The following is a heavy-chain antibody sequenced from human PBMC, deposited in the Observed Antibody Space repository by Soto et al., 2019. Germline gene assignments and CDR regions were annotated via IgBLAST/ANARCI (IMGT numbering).Heavy chain of an antibody. V-gene: IGHV1-69*01. CDR1: GGTFSSYA. D-gene: IGHD6-6*01. J-gene: IGHJ6*02. CDR3: ARESSSPNYSYYGMDV. Sequence: QVHLVQSGAEVKKPGSSVKVSCRASGGTFSSYAVNWVRQAPGQGLEWMGVIIPLLNTPKYVQKFQGRLTITADASATTVYLELSSLRSEDTAVYYCARESSSPNYSYYGMDVWGQGTTVTVSS. CDR2: IIPLLNTP.